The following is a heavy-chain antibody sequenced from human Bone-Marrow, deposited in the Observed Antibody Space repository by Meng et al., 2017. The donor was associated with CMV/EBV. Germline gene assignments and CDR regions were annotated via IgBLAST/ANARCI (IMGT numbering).Heavy chain of an antibody. CDR1: GFTFDDYA. V-gene: IGHV3-9*01. D-gene: IGHD3-3*01. Sequence: GGSLRLSCEASGFTFDDYAMHWVRKAPGKGLEWVSGISWNSGSIGYADSVKGRFTISRDNAKNSLSLQMTSLRVDDTAVYFCARWIDYDLWSGNSYYFDDWGPGTLVTVSS. J-gene: IGHJ4*02. CDR2: ISWNSGSI. CDR3: ARWIDYDLWSGNSYYFDD.